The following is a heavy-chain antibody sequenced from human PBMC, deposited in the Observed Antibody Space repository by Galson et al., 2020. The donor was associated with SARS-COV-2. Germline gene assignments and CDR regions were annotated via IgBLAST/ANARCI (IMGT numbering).Heavy chain of an antibody. CDR3: AKDRGNDYGDQLDF. V-gene: IGHV3-23*01. J-gene: IGHJ4*02. CDR2: ISGGSGST. D-gene: IGHD4-17*01. Sequence: GESLKISCAASGITFSRYAMAWVRQAPGKGLEWVSGISGGSGSTYYADSVKGRFTISRDISQNTVYLQMSSLRAEDTAVYYCAKDRGNDYGDQLDFWGQGTRVTVSS. CDR1: GITFSRYA.